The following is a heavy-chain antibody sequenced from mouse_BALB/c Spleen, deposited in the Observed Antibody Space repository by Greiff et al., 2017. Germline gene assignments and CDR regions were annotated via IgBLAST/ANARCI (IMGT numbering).Heavy chain of an antibody. Sequence: EVQRVESGPGLVKPSQSLSLTCSVTGYSITSGYYWNWIRQFPGNKLEWMGYISYDGSNNYNPSLKNRISITRDTSKNQFFLKLNSVTTEDTATYYCAIYDYDGASYWYFDVWGAGTTVTVSS. CDR2: ISYDGSN. CDR1: GYSITSGYY. J-gene: IGHJ1*01. CDR3: AIYDYDGASYWYFDV. V-gene: IGHV3-6*02. D-gene: IGHD2-4*01.